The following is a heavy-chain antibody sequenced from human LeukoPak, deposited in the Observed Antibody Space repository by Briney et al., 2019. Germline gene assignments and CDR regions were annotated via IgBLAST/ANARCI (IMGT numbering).Heavy chain of an antibody. D-gene: IGHD3-10*01. J-gene: IGHJ4*02. Sequence: GGSLRLSCAASGFTVSSNYMSWVRQAPGKGLEWVSVIYSGGSTYYADSVKGRFTIPRDNSKNTPYLQMNSLRAEGTAVYYCARAYGSGSYYSDYWGQGTLVTVSS. CDR3: ARAYGSGSYYSDY. CDR2: IYSGGST. V-gene: IGHV3-53*01. CDR1: GFTVSSNY.